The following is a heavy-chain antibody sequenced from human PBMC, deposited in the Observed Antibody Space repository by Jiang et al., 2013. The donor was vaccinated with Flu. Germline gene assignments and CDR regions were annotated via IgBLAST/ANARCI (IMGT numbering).Heavy chain of an antibody. Sequence: LLKPSETLSLTCAVSGYSISSGYYWGWIRQPPGKGLEWIGSIYHSGSTYYNPSLKSRVTISVDTSKNQFSLKLSSVTAADTAVYYCAREYYDSSLVDYWGQGTLVTVSS. D-gene: IGHD3-22*01. CDR2: IYHSGST. CDR3: AREYYDSSLVDY. V-gene: IGHV4-38-2*02. CDR1: GYSISSGYY. J-gene: IGHJ4*02.